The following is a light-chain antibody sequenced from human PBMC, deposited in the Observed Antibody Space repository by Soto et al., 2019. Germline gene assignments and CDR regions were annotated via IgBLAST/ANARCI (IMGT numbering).Light chain of an antibody. Sequence: QSVLTQPASVSGSPGQSITISCTGTNGDVGAYDYVSWYQQHPGKAPKLMISQVNNRPSGVYNRFSGSKFGNTASLTVSGLKAEDEADYYCCSYAGSNTWVFGGGTKLTVL. CDR1: NGDVGAYDY. CDR2: QVN. CDR3: CSYAGSNTWV. V-gene: IGLV2-14*01. J-gene: IGLJ3*02.